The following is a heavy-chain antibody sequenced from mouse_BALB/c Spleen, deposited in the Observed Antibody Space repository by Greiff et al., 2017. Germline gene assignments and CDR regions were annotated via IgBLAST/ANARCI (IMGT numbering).Heavy chain of an antibody. Sequence: EVKVEESGPGLVKPSQSLSLTCTVTGYSITSDYAWNWIRQFPGNKLEWMGYISYSGSTSYNPSLKSRISITRDTSKNQFFLQLNSVTTEDTATYYCARSTSNPWFAYWGQGTLVTVSA. CDR3: ARSTSNPWFAY. V-gene: IGHV3-2*02. CDR2: ISYSGST. CDR1: GYSITSDYA. J-gene: IGHJ3*01. D-gene: IGHD4-1*01.